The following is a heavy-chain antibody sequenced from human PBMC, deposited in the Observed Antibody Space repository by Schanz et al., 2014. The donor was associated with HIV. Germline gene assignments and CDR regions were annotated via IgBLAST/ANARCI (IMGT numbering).Heavy chain of an antibody. CDR2: ISYDGSNK. CDR3: ARAPSDFWMAYFDY. Sequence: VQLVESGGGLVKPGGSLRLSCAASGFTFSRYSMNWVRQAPGKGLEWVAVISYDGSNKYYADSVKGRFTISRDNSKNTLYLQMNSLRAEDTAVYYCARAPSDFWMAYFDYWGQGTLVTVSS. V-gene: IGHV3-30*03. D-gene: IGHD3-3*01. CDR1: GFTFSRYS. J-gene: IGHJ4*02.